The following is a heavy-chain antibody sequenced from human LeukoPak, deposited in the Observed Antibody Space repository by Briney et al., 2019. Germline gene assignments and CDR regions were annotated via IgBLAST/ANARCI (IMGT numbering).Heavy chain of an antibody. CDR3: ARGLHYYDSSGYYFSSYPYDY. CDR1: GFTFSSYS. J-gene: IGHJ4*02. CDR2: ISSSSSYI. Sequence: GGSLRLSCAASGFTFSSYSMNWVRQAPGKGLEWVSSISSSSSYIYYADSVKGRFTISRDNAKNSLYLQMNSLRAEDTAVYYCARGLHYYDSSGYYFSSYPYDYWGQGTLVTVSS. D-gene: IGHD3-22*01. V-gene: IGHV3-21*01.